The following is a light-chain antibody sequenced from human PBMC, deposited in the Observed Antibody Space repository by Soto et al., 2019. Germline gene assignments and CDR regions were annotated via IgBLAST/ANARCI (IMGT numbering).Light chain of an antibody. CDR3: QHYDNLLLT. Sequence: DIQMTQSPSSLSASVGDRVTITCQASQDINTYLNWYQQKPGKAPNLLIYDAFKLETGVPSRFSGGGSGKDFTFTVTSLQPEDIATYFCQHYDNLLLTFGGGTKVEL. J-gene: IGKJ4*01. V-gene: IGKV1-33*01. CDR2: DAF. CDR1: QDINTY.